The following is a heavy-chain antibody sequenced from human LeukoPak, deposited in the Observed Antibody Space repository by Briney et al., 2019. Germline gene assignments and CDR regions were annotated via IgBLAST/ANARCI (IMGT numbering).Heavy chain of an antibody. Sequence: SETLSLTCTVSGGSISSGGYYWSWLRQHPGKGLEWIGYIYYSGSTYYNPSLKSRVTISVDTSKNQFSLKLSSVTAADTAVYYCARELRDFDWLLLDYWGQGTLVTVSS. D-gene: IGHD3-9*01. J-gene: IGHJ4*02. CDR1: GGSISSGGYY. V-gene: IGHV4-31*03. CDR3: ARELRDFDWLLLDY. CDR2: IYYSGST.